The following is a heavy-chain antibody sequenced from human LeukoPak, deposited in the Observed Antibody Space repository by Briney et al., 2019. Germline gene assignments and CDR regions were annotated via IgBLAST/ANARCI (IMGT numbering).Heavy chain of an antibody. D-gene: IGHD1-26*01. CDR3: AKDLRRELLGSYFDY. J-gene: IGHJ4*02. V-gene: IGHV3-9*01. Sequence: GRSLRLSCAASGFTFDDYAMHWVRQAPGKGLEWVSGISWNSGSIGYADSVKGRFTISRDNAKNSLYLQMNSLRAEDTAVYYCAKDLRRELLGSYFDYWGQGTLVTVSS. CDR2: ISWNSGSI. CDR1: GFTFDDYA.